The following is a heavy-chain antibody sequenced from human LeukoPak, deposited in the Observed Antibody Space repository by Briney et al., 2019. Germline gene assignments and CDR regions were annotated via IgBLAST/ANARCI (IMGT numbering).Heavy chain of an antibody. V-gene: IGHV1-2*02. J-gene: IGHJ4*01. CDR1: GYTFTGYY. CDR2: INPPNGGT. D-gene: IGHD3-22*01. CDR3: ARGAGTLYYYDTSGYYEW. Sequence: ASVKVSCKASGYTFTGYYMHWVRQAPGQGLEWVGWINPPNGGTNYAQKFQGRVTMTRDTSISTAYMELSRLRSDDTAVYYCARGAGTLYYYDTSGYYEWWGQGTLVTVSS.